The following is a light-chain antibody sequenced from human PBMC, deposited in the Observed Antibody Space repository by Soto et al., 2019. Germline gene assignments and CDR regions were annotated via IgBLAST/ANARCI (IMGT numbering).Light chain of an antibody. CDR1: QSISSW. CDR2: DAS. V-gene: IGKV1-5*01. J-gene: IGKJ4*01. CDR3: QQYNTYSSLT. Sequence: DIQMTQSPSTLSASVGDRVTITCRASQSISSWLAWYQQKLGRAPRLLIYDASSLESGVPSRFSGSGYGTEFTLTISNLQPDDFATYYCQQYNTYSSLTFGGGTKLEIK.